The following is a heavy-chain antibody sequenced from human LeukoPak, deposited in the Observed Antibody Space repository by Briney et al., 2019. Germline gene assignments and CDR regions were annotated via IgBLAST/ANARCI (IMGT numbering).Heavy chain of an antibody. Sequence: SETLSLTCSVSGGSVTSYYWNWVRQTPGKGLEWIGYISSSETTDYGPSFKSRVTMSLDTSKNQFSLKLSSVTAADTGVYYCARGYCSDARCPVFPSWGQGTLVTVSS. V-gene: IGHV4-59*02. J-gene: IGHJ5*02. CDR3: ARGYCSDARCPVFPS. CDR1: GGSVTSYY. CDR2: ISSSETT. D-gene: IGHD2-15*01.